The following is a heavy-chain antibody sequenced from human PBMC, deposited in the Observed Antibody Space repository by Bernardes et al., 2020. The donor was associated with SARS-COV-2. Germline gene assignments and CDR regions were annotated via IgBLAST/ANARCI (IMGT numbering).Heavy chain of an antibody. CDR1: GFTVNSDY. D-gene: IGHD6-25*01. Sequence: GGSLRLSCAASGFTVNSDYTGWVRRAPGQGLEWVSVIYSGGSTYYADSVKGRFTISRDNSKNTLYLQMNSLRAEDTAVYYCARAAIRVNGAFDYWGQGTLVTVSS. V-gene: IGHV3-66*01. J-gene: IGHJ4*02. CDR3: ARAAIRVNGAFDY. CDR2: IYSGGST.